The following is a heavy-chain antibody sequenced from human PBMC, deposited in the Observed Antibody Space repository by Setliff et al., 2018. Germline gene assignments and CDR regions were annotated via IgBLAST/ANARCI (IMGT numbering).Heavy chain of an antibody. Sequence: ASVKVSCKASGYTFTGYYMHWVRQAPGQGLEWMGWINPNSGGTNYAQKFQGRVTMTRDTSISTAYMELSSLRSEDTAVYYCARDKYCSGGSCYYFDYWGQGILVTVSS. J-gene: IGHJ4*02. CDR3: ARDKYCSGGSCYYFDY. D-gene: IGHD2-15*01. V-gene: IGHV1-2*02. CDR2: INPNSGGT. CDR1: GYTFTGYY.